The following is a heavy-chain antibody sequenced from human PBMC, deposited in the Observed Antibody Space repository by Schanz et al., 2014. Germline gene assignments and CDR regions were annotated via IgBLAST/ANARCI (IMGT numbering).Heavy chain of an antibody. J-gene: IGHJ5*02. CDR2: FNDGGVNK. D-gene: IGHD1-1*01. Sequence: EVQLLESGGGLVEPGGSLRLSCATSGFSLDIFAVSWVRQAPGKGLEWVSSFNDGGVNKYYADSVKGRFTISSDNSKSTLYLQMNSLRAEDTAVYYCTRDVRLDRRGNWFDPWGQGTLVTVSS. CDR3: TRDVRLDRRGNWFDP. CDR1: GFSLDIFA. V-gene: IGHV3-23*01.